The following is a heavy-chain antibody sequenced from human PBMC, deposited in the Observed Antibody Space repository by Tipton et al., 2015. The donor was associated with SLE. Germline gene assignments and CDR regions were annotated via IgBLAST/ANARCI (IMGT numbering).Heavy chain of an antibody. J-gene: IGHJ4*02. CDR1: GYTFSDYY. D-gene: IGHD3-16*01. CDR3: VREFVGGHFDY. V-gene: IGHV1-46*01. Sequence: QLVQSGAKVTKPGASMRLSCKTSGYTFSDYYIHWMRQAPGQGLEWIGIIITSEGRTNYAQKFWGRVDMTRDMSMSTVYMDLDSPTSDDTAIYYCVREFVGGHFDYWGQGTLVTVSS. CDR2: IITSEGRT.